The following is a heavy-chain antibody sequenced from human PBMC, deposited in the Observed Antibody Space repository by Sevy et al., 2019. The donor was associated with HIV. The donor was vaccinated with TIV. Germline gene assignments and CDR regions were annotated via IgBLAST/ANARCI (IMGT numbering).Heavy chain of an antibody. CDR3: ARRNDFDI. J-gene: IGHJ3*02. CDR1: GGSINSDH. Sequence: SETLSLACTVSGGSINSDHWNWIPLPPGKGLEWFGYYYYTGGTNDNPSLKNRVTISVDRTKNQFSLKLTSVTAADTAVYYCARRNDFDIWGQGTMVTVSS. V-gene: IGHV4-59*08. CDR2: YYYTGGT.